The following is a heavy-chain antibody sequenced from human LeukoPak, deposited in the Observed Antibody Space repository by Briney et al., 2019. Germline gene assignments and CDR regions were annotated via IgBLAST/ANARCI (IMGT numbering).Heavy chain of an antibody. D-gene: IGHD7-27*01. CDR3: ARARYRHGYWGDFDY. CDR2: IDPSSSSI. Sequence: PGGSLRLSCVGSGFTFSRNSMNWVRQAPGKGLEWLSYIDPSSSSIYYADSVKGRFTISRDNAKNSLYLQMNSLRAEDTAVYYCARARYRHGYWGDFDYWGQGTLVTVSS. J-gene: IGHJ4*02. V-gene: IGHV3-48*04. CDR1: GFTFSRNS.